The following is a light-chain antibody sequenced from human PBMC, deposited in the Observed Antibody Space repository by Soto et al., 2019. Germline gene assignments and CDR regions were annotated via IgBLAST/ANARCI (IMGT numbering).Light chain of an antibody. CDR3: QQAHSFPYT. J-gene: IGKJ2*01. CDR2: APA. Sequence: DIQMTQSPSSVSASVGDRVTITCRASQSISMWLAGYQQKPGKAPKLLIYAPASLQSGVPSRFSGSGPGTDFTLTIASLQPEYFATYYCQQAHSFPYTFGQGTKLRIK. V-gene: IGKV1D-12*01. CDR1: QSISMW.